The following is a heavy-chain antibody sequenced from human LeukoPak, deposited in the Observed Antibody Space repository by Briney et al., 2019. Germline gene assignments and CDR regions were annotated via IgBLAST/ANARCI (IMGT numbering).Heavy chain of an antibody. CDR3: ARDYCSSTSCLFDY. V-gene: IGHV1-8*01. D-gene: IGHD2-2*01. CDR2: MNPNSGAT. J-gene: IGHJ4*02. CDR1: GYTFTSYD. Sequence: AASVKVSCKASGYTFTSYDFNWLRQATGQGPEWMGWMNPNSGATGYAQKFQGRVTMTRSASINTAYMELTNLRSEDTAVYYCARDYCSSTSCLFDYWGQGTLVTVSS.